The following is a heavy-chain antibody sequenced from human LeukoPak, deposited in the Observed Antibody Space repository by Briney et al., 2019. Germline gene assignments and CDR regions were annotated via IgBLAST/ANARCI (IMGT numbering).Heavy chain of an antibody. CDR3: AKDDAAVAGPDY. V-gene: IGHV3-23*01. J-gene: IGHJ4*02. CDR1: GFTFSAFG. D-gene: IGHD6-19*01. CDR2: ITKSGDST. Sequence: PGGSLRLSCAASGFTFSAFGMNWVRQAPGKGLEWVSTITKSGDSTYYADSVKGRFTISRDNSKNTLYLQMNSLRAEDTAVYYCAKDDAAVAGPDYWGQGTLVTVSS.